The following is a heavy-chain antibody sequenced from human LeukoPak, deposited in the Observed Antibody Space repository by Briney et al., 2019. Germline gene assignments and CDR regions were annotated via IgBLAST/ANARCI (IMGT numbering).Heavy chain of an antibody. D-gene: IGHD2-15*01. Sequence: PGGSLRLSCAASGFTLSNYDINWVRQAPGKGLEWLSYISSRGSTTYYADSVRGRFTISRDNAMNSLYLQMDSLRAEDTAVYYCARGYSSGRPPLAYWGQGTLVTVSS. J-gene: IGHJ4*02. V-gene: IGHV3-48*03. CDR1: GFTLSNYD. CDR3: ARGYSSGRPPLAY. CDR2: ISSRGSTT.